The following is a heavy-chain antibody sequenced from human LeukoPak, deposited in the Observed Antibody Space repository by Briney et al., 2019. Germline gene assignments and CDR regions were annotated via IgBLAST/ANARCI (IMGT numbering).Heavy chain of an antibody. J-gene: IGHJ3*02. Sequence: ASVKVSCKASGYTFTDYYIHWARQAPGQGLEWMGWINPNSGDTKYAQKFQGGVTMTRDTSISTAYMELSRLRSDDTAVYYCATGGSGDYLAVDIWGQGTVVTVSS. V-gene: IGHV1-2*02. D-gene: IGHD4-17*01. CDR2: INPNSGDT. CDR3: ATGGSGDYLAVDI. CDR1: GYTFTDYY.